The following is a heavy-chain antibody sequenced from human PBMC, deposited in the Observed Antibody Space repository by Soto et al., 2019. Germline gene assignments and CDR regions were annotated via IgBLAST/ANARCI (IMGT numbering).Heavy chain of an antibody. V-gene: IGHV4-59*01. D-gene: IGHD6-6*01. J-gene: IGHJ6*02. Sequence: PSETLSLTCTVSGGSISSYYWSWIRQPPGKGLEWIGYIYYSGSTNYNPSLKSRVTISVDTSKNQFSLKLSSVTAADTAVYYCARERVRGVAARPYGMDVWGQGTTVTVSS. CDR3: ARERVRGVAARPYGMDV. CDR2: IYYSGST. CDR1: GGSISSYY.